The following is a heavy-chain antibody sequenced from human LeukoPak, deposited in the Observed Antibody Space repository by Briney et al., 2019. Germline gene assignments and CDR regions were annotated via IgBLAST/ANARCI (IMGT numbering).Heavy chain of an antibody. J-gene: IGHJ4*02. CDR2: IYYSGST. CDR1: GGSISSSSYY. V-gene: IGHV4-39*07. Sequence: SETLSLTCTVSGGSISSSSYYWGWIRQPPGKGLEWIGSIYYSGSTYYNPSLKSRVTISVDTSKNQFSLKLSSVTAADTAVYYCARDGCSSTSCPPFDYWGQGTLVTVSS. CDR3: ARDGCSSTSCPPFDY. D-gene: IGHD2-2*01.